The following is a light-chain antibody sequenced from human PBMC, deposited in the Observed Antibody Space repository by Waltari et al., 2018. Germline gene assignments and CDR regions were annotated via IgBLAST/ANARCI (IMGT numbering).Light chain of an antibody. CDR2: YDR. J-gene: IGLJ1*01. V-gene: IGLV3-21*04. CDR1: NIGTYS. Sequence: SYVVTQPPSVSVAPGETATIPCGGDNIGTYSVHWYQQKAGQAHVLVIFYDRDRPSGIPDRFSGSNSGNTATLTISRVEAGDEARYYCHVWHPHVDPGVFGTGTEVTVL. CDR3: HVWHPHVDPGV.